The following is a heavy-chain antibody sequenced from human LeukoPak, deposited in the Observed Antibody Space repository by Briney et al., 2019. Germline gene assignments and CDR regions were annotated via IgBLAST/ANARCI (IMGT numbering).Heavy chain of an antibody. Sequence: GESLKISCKGSGYSFTSYWIGWVRQMPGKGLEWMGIIYPGDSDTRYSPSFQGQVTISADKSISIAYLQWSSLKASDTAMYYCARRGADYGDYAWFDPWGQGTLVTVSS. CDR1: GYSFTSYW. V-gene: IGHV5-51*01. CDR3: ARRGADYGDYAWFDP. D-gene: IGHD4-17*01. J-gene: IGHJ5*02. CDR2: IYPGDSDT.